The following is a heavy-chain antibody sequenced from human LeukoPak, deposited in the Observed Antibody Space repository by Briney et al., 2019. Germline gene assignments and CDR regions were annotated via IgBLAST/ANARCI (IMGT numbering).Heavy chain of an antibody. CDR3: ARVVEQQLVEIDY. Sequence: GASVKVSCKASGYTFTSYDINLVRQATGQGLEWMGWMNRNSGNTGYAQKFQGRVTMTRNTSISTAYMELSSLRSEDTAVYYCARVVEQQLVEIDYWGQGTLVTVSS. V-gene: IGHV1-8*01. D-gene: IGHD6-13*01. CDR1: GYTFTSYD. CDR2: MNRNSGNT. J-gene: IGHJ4*02.